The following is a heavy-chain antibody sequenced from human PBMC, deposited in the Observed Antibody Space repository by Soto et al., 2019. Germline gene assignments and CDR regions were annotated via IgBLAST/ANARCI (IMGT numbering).Heavy chain of an antibody. V-gene: IGHV1-8*01. CDR3: ARTASGYSHFYYYYMDV. CDR1: GYTFTSYD. Sequence: QVQLVQSGAEVKMPGASVKVSCTASGYTFTSYDINWVRQATGQGLEWMGWMNPNSGNSGSAQMFQGRVTMTRDTSRSTAYMELSGLRSEDTAMYYCARTASGYSHFYYYYMDVWGEVTTVTVSS. D-gene: IGHD5-12*01. J-gene: IGHJ6*03. CDR2: MNPNSGNS.